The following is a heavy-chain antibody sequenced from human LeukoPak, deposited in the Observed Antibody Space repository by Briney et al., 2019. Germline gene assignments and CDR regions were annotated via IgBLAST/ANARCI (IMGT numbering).Heavy chain of an antibody. V-gene: IGHV1-69*13. D-gene: IGHD3-3*01. CDR3: ARDEDRDFWSVDDAFDI. CDR2: IIPIFGTA. J-gene: IGHJ3*02. Sequence: GASVKVSCKASGGTFSSYAISWVRQAPGQGLEWMGGIIPIFGTANYAQKFQGRVTITADESTSTAYMELSSLRSEDTAVYYCARDEDRDFWSVDDAFDIWGQGTMVTVSS. CDR1: GGTFSSYA.